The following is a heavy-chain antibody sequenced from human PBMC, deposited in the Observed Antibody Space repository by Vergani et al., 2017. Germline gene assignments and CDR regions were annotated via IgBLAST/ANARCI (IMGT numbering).Heavy chain of an antibody. CDR3: AVIRDSDFWSGPKGHWFDP. CDR2: IIPILGIA. V-gene: IGHV1-69*04. Sequence: QVQLVQSGAEVKKPGSSVKVSCKASGGTFSSYAISWVRQAPGQGLEWMGRIIPILGIANYAQKFQGRVTITADKSTSTAYMELSSLGSEDTAVYYCAVIRDSDFWSGPKGHWFDPWGQGTLVTVSS. D-gene: IGHD3-3*01. CDR1: GGTFSSYA. J-gene: IGHJ5*02.